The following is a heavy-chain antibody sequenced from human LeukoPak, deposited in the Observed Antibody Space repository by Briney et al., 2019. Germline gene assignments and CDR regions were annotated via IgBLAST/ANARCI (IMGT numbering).Heavy chain of an antibody. CDR3: ASRGVVTGAFDI. J-gene: IGHJ3*02. CDR1: GLTFSSYW. V-gene: IGHV3-74*01. D-gene: IGHD4-23*01. Sequence: GGSLRLSCAASGLTFSSYWMHWVRQAPGKGLVWVSRIKSDGSSTSYADSVKGRFTISRDNAKNTLYLQMNSLRAEDTAVYYCASRGVVTGAFDIWGQGTMVTVSS. CDR2: IKSDGSST.